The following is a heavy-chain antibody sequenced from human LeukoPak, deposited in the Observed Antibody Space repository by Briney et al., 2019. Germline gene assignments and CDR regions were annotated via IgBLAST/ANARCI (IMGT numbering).Heavy chain of an antibody. CDR1: GGTFSSYG. J-gene: IGHJ4*02. CDR2: ISAYNGNT. D-gene: IGHD6-13*01. V-gene: IGHV1-18*01. Sequence: ASVKVSCKASGGTFSSYGISWVRQAPGQGLEWMGWISAYNGNTNYAQKLQGRVTMTTDTSTSTAYMELRSLRSDDTAVYYCARVGLDPYSSSWYLPDYWGQGTLVTVSS. CDR3: ARVGLDPYSSSWYLPDY.